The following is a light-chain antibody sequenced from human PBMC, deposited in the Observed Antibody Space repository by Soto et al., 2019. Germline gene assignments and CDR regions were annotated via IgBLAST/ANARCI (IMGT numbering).Light chain of an antibody. CDR2: GGT. Sequence: QSALTPPASVSGSPGQSITISCTGTSSDVGTYNLVSWYQVHPGKAPELMIYGGTKRPSEISDRFSGSRSGNTASLTISGLQTEDEAEYYCFSYAGSNSYVFGTGTKVTVL. V-gene: IGLV2-23*01. CDR1: SSDVGTYNL. CDR3: FSYAGSNSYV. J-gene: IGLJ1*01.